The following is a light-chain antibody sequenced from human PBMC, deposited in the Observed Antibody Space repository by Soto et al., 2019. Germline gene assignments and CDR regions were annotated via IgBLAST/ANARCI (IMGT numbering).Light chain of an antibody. Sequence: QSALTQPASVSGSPGQSITISCTGTSSDVGGYNWVAWYQQHPGKAPKLMICDVSNRPSGVSNRFSGSKSGNTASLTISGLQAEDEAYYYCSSYTSSNSVVFGGGTKLTVL. CDR1: SSDVGGYNW. CDR3: SSYTSSNSVV. CDR2: DVS. V-gene: IGLV2-14*03. J-gene: IGLJ3*02.